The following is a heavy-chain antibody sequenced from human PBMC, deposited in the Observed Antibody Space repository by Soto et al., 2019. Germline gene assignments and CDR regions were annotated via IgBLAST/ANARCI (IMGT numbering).Heavy chain of an antibody. CDR3: ARAQDIVVVVAATPSYGMDV. D-gene: IGHD2-15*01. CDR2: INHSGST. CDR1: GGSFSGYY. J-gene: IGHJ6*02. V-gene: IGHV4-34*01. Sequence: PSETLSLTCAVYGGSFSGYYWSWIRQPPGKGLEWIGEINHSGSTNYNPSLKSRVTISVDTSKNQFSLKLSSVTAADTAVYYCARAQDIVVVVAATPSYGMDVWGQGTTVTVS.